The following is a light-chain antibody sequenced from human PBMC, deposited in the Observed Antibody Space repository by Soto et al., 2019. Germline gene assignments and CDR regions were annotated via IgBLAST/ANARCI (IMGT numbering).Light chain of an antibody. J-gene: IGKJ1*01. CDR3: QQYGSSRT. CDR1: QSVSSSY. V-gene: IGKV3-20*01. CDR2: GAS. Sequence: EIELTQSPGTLYLSPGERATLSCRASQSVSSSYLAWYQQKPGQAPSLLFYGASSRATCIPDRFSGCGSGTVFTLTISSLEPADFAVYYCQQYGSSRTFGQGTKVDIK.